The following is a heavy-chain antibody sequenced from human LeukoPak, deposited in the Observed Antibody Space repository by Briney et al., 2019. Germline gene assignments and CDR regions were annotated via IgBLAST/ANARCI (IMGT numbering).Heavy chain of an antibody. CDR3: ARDPTTVTKGLDI. J-gene: IGHJ3*02. Sequence: SETLSLTCTVSGDSFSNHYWSWVRQPPGRGLEWIGYVSYIGSTNYNPSLKSRVTISVDTSKNQFSLKLSSVTAADTAVYYCARDPTTVTKGLDIWGQGTMVTVSS. CDR2: VSYIGST. V-gene: IGHV4-59*11. D-gene: IGHD4-17*01. CDR1: GDSFSNHY.